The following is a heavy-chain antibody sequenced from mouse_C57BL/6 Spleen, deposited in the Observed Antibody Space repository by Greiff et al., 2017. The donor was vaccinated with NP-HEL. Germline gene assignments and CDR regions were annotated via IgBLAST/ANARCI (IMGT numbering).Heavy chain of an antibody. J-gene: IGHJ1*03. V-gene: IGHV6-3*01. D-gene: IGHD2-4*01. CDR2: IRLKSDNYAT. CDR1: GFTFSNYW. Sequence: EVKLVESGGGLVQPGGSMKLSCVASGFTFSNYWMNWVRQSPEKGLEWVAQIRLKSDNYATHYAESVKGRFTISRDDSKSSVYLQMNNLRAEDTGIYYCTGLDYGREYSDVWGTGTTVTVSS. CDR3: TGLDYGREYSDV.